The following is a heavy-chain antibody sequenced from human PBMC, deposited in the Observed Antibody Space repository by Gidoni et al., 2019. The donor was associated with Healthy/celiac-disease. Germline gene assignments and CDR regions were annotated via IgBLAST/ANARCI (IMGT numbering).Heavy chain of an antibody. CDR1: GFTFSSYA. CDR3: ARDLYCSGGSCPGGLYYYGMDV. Sequence: QVQLVESGGGVVQPGRSLRLSCAASGFTFSSYAMHWVRQAPGKGLEWVAVISYDGSNKYYADSVKGRFTISRDNSKNTLYLQMNSLRAEDTAVYYCARDLYCSGGSCPGGLYYYGMDVWGQGTTVTVSS. CDR2: ISYDGSNK. V-gene: IGHV3-30-3*01. J-gene: IGHJ6*02. D-gene: IGHD2-15*01.